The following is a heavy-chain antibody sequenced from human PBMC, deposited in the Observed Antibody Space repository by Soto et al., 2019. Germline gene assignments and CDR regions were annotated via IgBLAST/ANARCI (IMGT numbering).Heavy chain of an antibody. Sequence: GGSLRLSCAASGFTFSSYWMHWVRQAPGKGLVWVSRINSDGSSTSYADSVKGRFTISRDNAKNTLYLQMNSLRAEDTAVYYCARDRGSNDYGDYAEYFQHWGQGTLVTVSS. V-gene: IGHV3-74*01. CDR3: ARDRGSNDYGDYAEYFQH. D-gene: IGHD4-17*01. CDR1: GFTFSSYW. J-gene: IGHJ1*01. CDR2: INSDGSST.